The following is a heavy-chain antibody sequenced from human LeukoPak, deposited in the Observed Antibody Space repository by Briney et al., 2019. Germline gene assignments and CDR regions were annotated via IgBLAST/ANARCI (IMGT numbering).Heavy chain of an antibody. D-gene: IGHD4-17*01. Sequence: GASVKVSCKASGYTFTSYYMHWVRQAPGQGLEWMGIINPSGGSTSYAQKFQGRVTMTRDTSTSTVYMELGSLRSEDTAVYYCARSPTTTPFDYWGQGTLVTVSS. CDR1: GYTFTSYY. CDR2: INPSGGST. V-gene: IGHV1-46*01. J-gene: IGHJ4*02. CDR3: ARSPTTTPFDY.